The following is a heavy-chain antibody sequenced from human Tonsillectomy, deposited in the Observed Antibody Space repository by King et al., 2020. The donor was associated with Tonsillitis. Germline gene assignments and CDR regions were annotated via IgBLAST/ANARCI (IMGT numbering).Heavy chain of an antibody. CDR3: ARDFSSSAADYNYYNYGMDV. D-gene: IGHD6-13*01. J-gene: IGHJ6*02. CDR2: FNPSGGSA. CDR1: GYTFTSYY. Sequence: QLVQSGAEVKRPGASVKVSCEAFGYTFTSYYMHWLRQAPGQGLEWMGIFNPSGGSASCAQNFQGRVTMTRDTSTSTVYMELSSLRSEDTAVYYCARDFSSSAADYNYYNYGMDVWGQGTTVTVSS. V-gene: IGHV1-46*01.